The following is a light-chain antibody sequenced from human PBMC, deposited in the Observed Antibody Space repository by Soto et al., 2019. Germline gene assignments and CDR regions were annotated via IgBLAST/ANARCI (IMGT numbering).Light chain of an antibody. CDR1: SSNIGNNF. CDR2: GNN. V-gene: IGLV1-51*01. CDR3: GTWDTSLSACV. J-gene: IGLJ3*02. Sequence: QSVLTQPPSVSAAPGQKVTISCSGSSSNIGNNFVSWYRQFPGTAPKLLIYGNNKRPSGIPDRFSGSKSGTSATLGITGVQTGDEADYYCGTWDTSLSACVFGVGTKLTVL.